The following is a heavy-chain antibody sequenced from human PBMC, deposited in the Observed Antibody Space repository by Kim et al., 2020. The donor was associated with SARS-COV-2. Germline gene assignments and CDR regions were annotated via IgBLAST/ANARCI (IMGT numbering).Heavy chain of an antibody. CDR3: ARDSGYDDYYYYGMDV. J-gene: IGHJ6*02. Sequence: GGSLRLSCAASGFTVSSIYMSWVRQAPGKGLEWVSVIYSGGSTYYAESVKGRFTISRDNYKNTLYLQMNTLRAEDKAVYYCARDSGYDDYYYYGMDVWGQGTTVTVSS. D-gene: IGHD5-12*01. CDR2: IYSGGST. V-gene: IGHV3-66*01. CDR1: GFTVSSIY.